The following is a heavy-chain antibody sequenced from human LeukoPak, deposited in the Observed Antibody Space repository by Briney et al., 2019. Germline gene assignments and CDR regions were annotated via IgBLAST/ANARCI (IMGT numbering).Heavy chain of an antibody. J-gene: IGHJ5*02. D-gene: IGHD3-9*01. CDR2: IYYSGTI. CDR3: ARSGTLPGYLS. Sequence: SETLSLTRTQPRDSLSSYFGTCVRQPLRKRLGRIGYIYYSGTIKYNIYPKSRVTMPAEASKNQFSLKLNSVTAADTAVYYCARSGTLPGYLSWGEGALVTVSS. V-gene: IGHV4-59*01. CDR1: RDSLSSYF.